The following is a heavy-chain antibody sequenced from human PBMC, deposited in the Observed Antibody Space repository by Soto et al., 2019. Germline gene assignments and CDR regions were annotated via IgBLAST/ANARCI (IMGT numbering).Heavy chain of an antibody. J-gene: IGHJ4*02. Sequence: VQLLESGGGLVQPGGSLRLSCAASGFTFSSYAMSWVRQAPGKGLEWVSVISGSDGSTYYADSVKGRFTISRDNSKNTVYLQMNSLRAEDTAVYYCAKDPVGGHLPTYYFDYWGQGTLVTVSS. V-gene: IGHV3-23*01. D-gene: IGHD1-26*01. CDR2: ISGSDGST. CDR3: AKDPVGGHLPTYYFDY. CDR1: GFTFSSYA.